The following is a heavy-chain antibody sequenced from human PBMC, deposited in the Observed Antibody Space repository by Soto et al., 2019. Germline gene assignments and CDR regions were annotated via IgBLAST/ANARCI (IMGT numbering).Heavy chain of an antibody. D-gene: IGHD6-19*01. V-gene: IGHV1-3*01. J-gene: IGHJ6*02. CDR3: ARAGLGVPGTGYGMDV. Sequence: ASVKVSCKASGYTFTSYAIHWVRQASGQRLEWMGWINAGNGNAKYSQKFQGRVTITRDTSTSTAYMEVRSLRSDDTAVYYCARAGLGVPGTGYGMDVWG. CDR2: INAGNGNA. CDR1: GYTFTSYA.